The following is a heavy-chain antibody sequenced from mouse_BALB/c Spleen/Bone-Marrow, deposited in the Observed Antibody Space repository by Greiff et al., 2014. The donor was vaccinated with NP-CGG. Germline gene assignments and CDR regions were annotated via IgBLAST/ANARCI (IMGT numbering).Heavy chain of an antibody. CDR2: IYPGSGST. J-gene: IGHJ4*01. Sequence: QVQLKESGPELVKPGASVKMSCKASGFTFTDYVINWVKQRTGQGLEWIGEIYPGSGSTYYIERFKGKATLTADKPSNTAYMQLSSLTSEDSAVYFCAPGYAMDYWGQGTSVTVSS. V-gene: IGHV1-77*01. CDR3: APGYAMDY. CDR1: GFTFTDYV.